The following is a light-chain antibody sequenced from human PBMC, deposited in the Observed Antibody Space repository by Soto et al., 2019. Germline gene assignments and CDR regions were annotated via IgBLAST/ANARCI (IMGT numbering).Light chain of an antibody. J-gene: IGKJ5*01. V-gene: IGKV3-11*01. CDR1: QSVSSY. Sequence: EFVLTQSPGTLSLSQGERATLSCRASQSVSSYLAWYQQKPGQAPRLLIYDASNRATGIPARFSGSGSGADFTLTISSLEPEDFAVYYCQQRNIWPPVTFGQGTRLEV. CDR3: QQRNIWPPVT. CDR2: DAS.